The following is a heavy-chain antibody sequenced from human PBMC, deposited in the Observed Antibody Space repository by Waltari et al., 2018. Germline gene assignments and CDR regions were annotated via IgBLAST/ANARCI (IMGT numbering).Heavy chain of an antibody. J-gene: IGHJ4*02. Sequence: QVHLQQWGEGLLKPSATLSLTCAVYGGSFSDSYWSWIRQPPGKGLEWIGEINHSGNTNYNPSLKSRVTTSVDTSKTKFYLKVTSVTAADTAVYYCARRRSLPHPYYFDYWGQGTLVTVSS. CDR2: INHSGNT. CDR1: GGSFSDSY. CDR3: ARRRSLPHPYYFDY. V-gene: IGHV4-34*01.